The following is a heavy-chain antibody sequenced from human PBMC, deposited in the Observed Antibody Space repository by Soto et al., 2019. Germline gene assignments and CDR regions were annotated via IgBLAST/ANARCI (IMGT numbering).Heavy chain of an antibody. J-gene: IGHJ6*02. CDR2: IIPIFGTA. CDR3: ASLTKKARDSCNYGYYGMGV. V-gene: IGHV1-69*13. Sequence: ASVKVSCKASGRTFSSYAISWVRQAPGQGLEWMGGIIPIFGTANYAQKFPGRVTITAAESTSTAYMELSSLRSEDTAVYYCASLTKKARDSCNYGYYGMGVWHQGTTVTVCS. D-gene: IGHD2-15*01. CDR1: GRTFSSYA.